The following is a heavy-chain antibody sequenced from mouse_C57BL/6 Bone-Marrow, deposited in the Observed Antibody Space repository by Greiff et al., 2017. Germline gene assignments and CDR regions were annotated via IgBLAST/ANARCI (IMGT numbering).Heavy chain of an antibody. CDR2: IYPRSGNT. D-gene: IGHD1-1*01. Sequence: VQLQQSGAELARPGASVKLSCKASGYTFTSYGISWVKQRTGQGLEWIGEIYPRSGNTYYNEKFKGKATLTADKSSSTAYMEIRSLTSEDSAVYFCATGSSTEGSMDYWGQGTSVTVS. V-gene: IGHV1-81*01. J-gene: IGHJ4*01. CDR3: ATGSSTEGSMDY. CDR1: GYTFTSYG.